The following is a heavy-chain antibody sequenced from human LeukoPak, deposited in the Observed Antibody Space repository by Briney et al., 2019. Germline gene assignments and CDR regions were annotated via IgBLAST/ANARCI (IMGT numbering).Heavy chain of an antibody. CDR1: GGSFSGYY. Sequence: SETLSLTCAVYGGSFSGYYWSWIRQPPGKGLEWIGEINHSGSTNYNPSLKSRVTISVDTSKNKFSLKLSSVTAADTAVYYCARENSTGTPFDYWGQGTLVTVSS. V-gene: IGHV4-34*01. CDR2: INHSGST. D-gene: IGHD1-1*01. CDR3: ARENSTGTPFDY. J-gene: IGHJ4*02.